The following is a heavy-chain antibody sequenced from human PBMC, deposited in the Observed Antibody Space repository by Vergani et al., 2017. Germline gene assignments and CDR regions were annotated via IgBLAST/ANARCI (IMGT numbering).Heavy chain of an antibody. Sequence: QVQLVQSGTEVKKPGASVKVSCKASGYTFANYGISWVRLAPGQGPEWMGWISGYTGYTKYAHNLPGRVTMTTNTSTATAYMELRSLRSDDTAVYYCARIKFFGVLISWFDPWGQGTLVTVSS. CDR1: GYTFANYG. CDR2: ISGYTGYT. CDR3: ARIKFFGVLISWFDP. J-gene: IGHJ5*02. D-gene: IGHD3-3*01. V-gene: IGHV1-18*04.